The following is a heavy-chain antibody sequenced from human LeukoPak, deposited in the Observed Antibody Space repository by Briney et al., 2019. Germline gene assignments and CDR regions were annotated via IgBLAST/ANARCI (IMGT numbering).Heavy chain of an antibody. CDR2: ISWNSGSI. J-gene: IGHJ6*02. D-gene: IGHD1-26*01. V-gene: IGHV3-9*01. CDR1: GFTFDDYA. CDR3: AKDLGLSGHDYYYYYGMDV. Sequence: PGRSLRLSCAASGFTFDDYAMHRVRQAPGKGLEWVSGISWNSGSIGYADSVKGRFTISRDNAKNSLYLQMSSLRAEDTALYYCAKDLGLSGHDYYYYYGMDVWGQGTTVTVSS.